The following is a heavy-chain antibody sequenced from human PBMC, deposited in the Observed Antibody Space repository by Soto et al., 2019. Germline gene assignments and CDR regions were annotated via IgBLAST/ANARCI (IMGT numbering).Heavy chain of an antibody. D-gene: IGHD3-3*01. Sequence: ASVKVSCKASGYTFTGYYMHWVRQAPGQGLEWMGWINPNSGGTNYAQKFQGRVTMTRDTSISTAYMELSRLRSDDTAVYYCARGPPITIFGVVIYFDYWGQGTLVTVSS. CDR2: INPNSGGT. J-gene: IGHJ4*02. V-gene: IGHV1-2*02. CDR3: ARGPPITIFGVVIYFDY. CDR1: GYTFTGYY.